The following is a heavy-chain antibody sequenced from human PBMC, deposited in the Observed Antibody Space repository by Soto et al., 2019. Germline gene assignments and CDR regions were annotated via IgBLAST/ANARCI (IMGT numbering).Heavy chain of an antibody. Sequence: GGSLRLSCAASGFTFSTLWMAWVRQVPGKGLEWVANIDQDGIEKFYVDSVKGRFTISRDNGAHSLYLQMSSLRAEDTAVYFCAAQWLSKYPFYYLGQGTPVTVSS. CDR2: IDQDGIEK. CDR3: AAQWLSKYPFYY. V-gene: IGHV3-7*03. J-gene: IGHJ4*02. D-gene: IGHD6-19*01. CDR1: GFTFSTLW.